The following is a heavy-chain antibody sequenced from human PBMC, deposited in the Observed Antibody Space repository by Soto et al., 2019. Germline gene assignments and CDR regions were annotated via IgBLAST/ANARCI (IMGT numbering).Heavy chain of an antibody. D-gene: IGHD2-2*01. V-gene: IGHV3-7*01. CDR3: AREAEPAADSGLWYFDL. CDR2: IKQDGSDK. Sequence: EVQLVESGGGLVQPGGSLRLSCAASGFIFSSYWLSWVRQAPGKGLEWVANIKQDGSDKYYVDSVKGRFTISKDNAKNSLFLQMHSLRAEDSAVYYCAREAEPAADSGLWYFDLWGRGTLVTVSS. J-gene: IGHJ2*01. CDR1: GFIFSSYW.